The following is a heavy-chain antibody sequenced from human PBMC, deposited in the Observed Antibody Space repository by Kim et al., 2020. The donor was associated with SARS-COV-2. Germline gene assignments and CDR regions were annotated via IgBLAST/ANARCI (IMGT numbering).Heavy chain of an antibody. CDR3: TRGPF. V-gene: IGHV3-74*01. Sequence: GGSLRLSCAASGFSFSEWWMDWVRQAPGKGPEWVASIDNDGTTTLYADSVKGRFTISRDNAKNTLSLQMTGLRADDTGVYYCTRGPFWGQGTLVTVSS. CDR2: IDNDGTTT. CDR1: GFSFSEWW. J-gene: IGHJ4*02.